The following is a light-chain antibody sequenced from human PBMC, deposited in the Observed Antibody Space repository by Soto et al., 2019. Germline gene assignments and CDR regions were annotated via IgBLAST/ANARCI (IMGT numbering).Light chain of an antibody. J-gene: IGKJ4*01. Sequence: EIVLTQSPATLSLSPGERATLSCRASQSVKSYLAWYQQKPGQAPRLLVYDASNRVTGIPARFSGSGSGTDFTLTISSLQPEDVATYYCQQYENLPLTFGGGTKVDIK. CDR2: DAS. CDR1: QSVKSY. CDR3: QQYENLPLT. V-gene: IGKV3-11*01.